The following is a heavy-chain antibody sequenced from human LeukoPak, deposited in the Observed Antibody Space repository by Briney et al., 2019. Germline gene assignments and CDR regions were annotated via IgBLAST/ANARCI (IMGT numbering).Heavy chain of an antibody. V-gene: IGHV4-39*01. CDR3: ASGMVRGVIPPYYYYGMDV. CDR2: IYYSGST. D-gene: IGHD3-10*01. CDR1: GGSISSSSYY. J-gene: IGHJ6*02. Sequence: SETLSLTCTVSGGSISSSSYYWGWIRRPPGKGLEWIGSIYYSGSTYYNPSLKSRVTISVDTSKNQFSLKLSSVTAADTAVYCCASGMVRGVIPPYYYYGMDVWGQGTTVTVSS.